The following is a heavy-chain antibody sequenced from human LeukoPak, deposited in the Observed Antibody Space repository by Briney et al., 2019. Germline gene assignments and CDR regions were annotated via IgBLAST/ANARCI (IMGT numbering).Heavy chain of an antibody. D-gene: IGHD2-21*01. Sequence: GGSLRLSCAASGFTFSSYWMHWVRQAPGKGLVWVSRINSDGGSADYADSVKGRFTISRDNSKNTLYLQMNSLRAEDTAVYYCARDYSQFSAFDIWGQGTMVTVSS. CDR3: ARDYSQFSAFDI. J-gene: IGHJ3*02. V-gene: IGHV3-74*01. CDR1: GFTFSSYW. CDR2: INSDGGSA.